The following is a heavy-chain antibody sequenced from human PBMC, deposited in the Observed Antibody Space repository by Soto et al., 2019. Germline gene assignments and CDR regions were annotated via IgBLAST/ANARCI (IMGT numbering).Heavy chain of an antibody. J-gene: IGHJ4*02. V-gene: IGHV1-18*04. D-gene: IGHD1-26*01. Sequence: QVRLEQSGPEVKKPGASMKVSCKASGYTFSNYGITWVRQAPGQGLEWMGWVSAYNRNTNYAQKFEDRVTMTTDTPTGTAYPALTSLSAGDTAVYFCARERKWEPLPYWCQGTRVTVSS. CDR3: ARERKWEPLPY. CDR2: VSAYNRNT. CDR1: GYTFSNYG.